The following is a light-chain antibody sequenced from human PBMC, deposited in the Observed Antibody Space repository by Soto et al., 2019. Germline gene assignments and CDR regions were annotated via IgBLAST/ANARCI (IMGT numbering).Light chain of an antibody. V-gene: IGKV3-20*01. CDR3: HHYGSSPYT. CDR2: DAS. CDR1: QSVGTY. Sequence: ENVLTHSPGTLSLSPGERATLSCRASQSVGTYLAWYQQKPGQAPRLLIYDASNRATGIPARFSGSGSGTDFTLTINRLEPEDFAVYYCHHYGSSPYTFGLGTRLEIK. J-gene: IGKJ5*01.